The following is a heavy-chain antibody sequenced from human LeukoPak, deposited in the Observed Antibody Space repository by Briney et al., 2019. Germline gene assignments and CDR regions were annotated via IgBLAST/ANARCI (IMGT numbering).Heavy chain of an antibody. V-gene: IGHV1-18*01. CDR3: ARGPFTPCSSTSCFLPRYYYYGMDV. CDR1: GYTFTSYG. J-gene: IGHJ6*02. D-gene: IGHD2-2*01. Sequence: ASVKVSCKASGYTFTSYGISWVRQAPGQGLEWMGWISAYNGNTNYAQKLQGRVTTTTDTSTSTAYMELRSLRSDDTAVYYCARGPFTPCSSTSCFLPRYYYYGMDVWGQGTTVTVSS. CDR2: ISAYNGNT.